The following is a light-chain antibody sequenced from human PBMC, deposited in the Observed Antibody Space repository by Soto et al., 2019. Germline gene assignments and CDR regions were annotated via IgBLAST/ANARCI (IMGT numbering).Light chain of an antibody. V-gene: IGKV3-20*01. CDR3: QQYGSSGT. CDR2: DAS. CDR1: QSVSSN. Sequence: EILLTQSPVTLSLSPGQRATLSCRASQSVSSNLAWFQQKPGQAPRLLIYDASNRATGIPARFSGSGSGTDFTLTISRLEPEDFAVYYCQQYGSSGTFGQGTKVDIK. J-gene: IGKJ1*01.